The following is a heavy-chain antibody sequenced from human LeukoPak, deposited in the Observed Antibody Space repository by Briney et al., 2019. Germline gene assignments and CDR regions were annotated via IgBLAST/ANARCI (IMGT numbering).Heavy chain of an antibody. V-gene: IGHV3-21*01. Sequence: GGSLRLSCAASGFTFSSYSMNWVRQAPGKGLEWVSSISSSSSYIYYADSVKGRFTISRDNAKNSLDLQMNSLRAEGTAVYYCAIDRYSSGWYTFDYWGQGTLVTVSS. D-gene: IGHD6-19*01. CDR1: GFTFSSYS. CDR3: AIDRYSSGWYTFDY. J-gene: IGHJ4*02. CDR2: ISSSSSYI.